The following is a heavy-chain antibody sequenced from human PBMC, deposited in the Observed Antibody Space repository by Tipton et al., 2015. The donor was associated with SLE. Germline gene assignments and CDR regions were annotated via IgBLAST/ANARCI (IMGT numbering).Heavy chain of an antibody. Sequence: TLSLTCTVSGGSASSGSYYWSWIRQPPGEGLEWIGYIYYSGSTNYNPSLKRRVTISVDTSKNQFSLKLSSVTAADTAVYYCARDLGSSSDAFDIWGQGTMVTVSS. D-gene: IGHD6-6*01. J-gene: IGHJ3*02. CDR1: GGSASSGSYY. V-gene: IGHV4-61*01. CDR2: IYYSGST. CDR3: ARDLGSSSDAFDI.